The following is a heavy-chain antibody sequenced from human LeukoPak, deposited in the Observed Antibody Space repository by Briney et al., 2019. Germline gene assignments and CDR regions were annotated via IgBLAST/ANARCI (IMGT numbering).Heavy chain of an antibody. CDR1: GFTFSNYY. V-gene: IGHV3-7*01. CDR3: ARDAYTIFGDYYFHY. Sequence: PPGGSLRLSCAASGFTFSNYYMSWVRQAPGRGLEWVANIKQDGSEKYYVDSVKGRFTISRDNAKNSLYLQMNSLRAEDTAVYYYARDAYTIFGDYYFHYWGQGTLVTVSS. CDR2: IKQDGSEK. D-gene: IGHD3-3*01. J-gene: IGHJ4*02.